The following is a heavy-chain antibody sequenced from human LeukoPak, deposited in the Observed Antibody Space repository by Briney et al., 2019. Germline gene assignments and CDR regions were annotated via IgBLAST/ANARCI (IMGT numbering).Heavy chain of an antibody. Sequence: SETLSLTCAVSVXSISSNNGWSWVRQPPGKGLDWIGEIYHSGSTKYNPSLKSRVTILVDKSKNQFSLKLSSVTAADTAVYYCARDGFSNLDYWGQGTLVTVSS. CDR2: IYHSGST. CDR1: VXSISSNNG. J-gene: IGHJ4*02. CDR3: ARDGFSNLDY. V-gene: IGHV4-4*02. D-gene: IGHD3-3*02.